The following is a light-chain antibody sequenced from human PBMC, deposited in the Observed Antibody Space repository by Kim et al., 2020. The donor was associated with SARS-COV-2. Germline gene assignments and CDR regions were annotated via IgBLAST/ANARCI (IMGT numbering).Light chain of an antibody. Sequence: SPGERATLSCRASQSLSSYLAWYQQKPGQAPRLLIYDASNRATGIPARFSGSGSGTDFTLTISSLEPEDFAVYYCQQRSNWPSITFGQGTRLEIK. J-gene: IGKJ5*01. CDR1: QSLSSY. CDR2: DAS. V-gene: IGKV3-11*01. CDR3: QQRSNWPSIT.